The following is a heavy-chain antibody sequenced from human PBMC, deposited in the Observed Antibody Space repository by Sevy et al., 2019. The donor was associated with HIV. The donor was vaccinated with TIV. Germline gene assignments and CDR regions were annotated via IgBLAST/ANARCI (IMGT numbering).Heavy chain of an antibody. CDR2: ISYDGSNK. CDR3: ARTFGELLSKDYYYYGMDV. Sequence: GGCLRLSCAASGFTFSSYAMHWVRQAPGKGLEWVAVISYDGSNKYYTDSVKGRFTISRDNSKNTLYLQMNSLRAEDTAVYYCARTFGELLSKDYYYYGMDVWGQGTTVTVSS. CDR1: GFTFSSYA. V-gene: IGHV3-30-3*01. D-gene: IGHD3-10*01. J-gene: IGHJ6*02.